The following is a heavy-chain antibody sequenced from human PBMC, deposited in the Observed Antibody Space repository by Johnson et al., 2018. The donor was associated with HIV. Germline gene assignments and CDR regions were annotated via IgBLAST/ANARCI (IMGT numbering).Heavy chain of an antibody. V-gene: IGHV3-30-3*01. CDR1: GFTFSSYA. J-gene: IGHJ3*02. CDR3: ASVGWLEGAFDI. D-gene: IGHD6-19*01. CDR2: ISYDGSNK. Sequence: QVQLVESGGGVVQPGRSLRLSCAASGFTFSSYAMHWVRQAPGKGLEWVAVISYDGSNKYYADSVKGRFTISRDNSKNTLYLQMNSLRAEDTAVYFCASVGWLEGAFDICGQGTMVTVSS.